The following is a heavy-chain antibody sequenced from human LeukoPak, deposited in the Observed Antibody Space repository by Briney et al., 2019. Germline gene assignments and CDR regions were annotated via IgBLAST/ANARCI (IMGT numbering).Heavy chain of an antibody. CDR2: IIPIFGTA. CDR1: GGTFSSYA. CDR3: AVYYNWNDCTWFDP. Sequence: GSSVKVSCKASGGTFSSYAISWVRQAPGQGLEWMGGIIPIFGTANYAQKFQGRVTITADESTSTAYMELSSLRSEDTAVYYCAVYYNWNDCTWFDPWGQGTLVTVSS. D-gene: IGHD1-20*01. V-gene: IGHV1-69*01. J-gene: IGHJ5*02.